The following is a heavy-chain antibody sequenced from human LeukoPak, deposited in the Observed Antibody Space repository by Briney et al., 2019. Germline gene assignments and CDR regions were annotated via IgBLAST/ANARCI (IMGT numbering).Heavy chain of an antibody. Sequence: PAETLSLTCTVSVGSIITSNYCWGWIRQPPGEGLEWIGNIFYRGIPYYSPSLKSRVTISIYTYRNQFSLKLTSVTPADTAVYYCAKSNGYGLVDIWGQGTMVTVSS. CDR2: IFYRGIP. CDR3: AKSNGYGLVDI. V-gene: IGHV4-39*07. D-gene: IGHD3-10*01. J-gene: IGHJ3*01. CDR1: VGSIITSNYC.